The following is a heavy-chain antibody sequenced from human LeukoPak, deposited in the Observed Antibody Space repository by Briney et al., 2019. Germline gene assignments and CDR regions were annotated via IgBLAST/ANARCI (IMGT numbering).Heavy chain of an antibody. CDR1: GFTFGDYA. V-gene: IGHV3-49*04. CDR3: TGYDSSGYYYVY. CDR2: IRSKAYGGTT. J-gene: IGHJ4*02. D-gene: IGHD3-22*01. Sequence: PGGSLRLSCTGSGFTFGDYAMSWVRQAPGKGLEWVGFIRSKAYGGTTEYAASVKGRFTISRDDSKSIAYLQMNSLKTEDTAVYYCTGYDSSGYYYVYGGQGTLVTVSS.